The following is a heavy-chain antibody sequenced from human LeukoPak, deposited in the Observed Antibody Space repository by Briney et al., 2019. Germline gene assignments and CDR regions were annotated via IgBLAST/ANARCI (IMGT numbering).Heavy chain of an antibody. CDR3: ARDLAARPYYYYMDV. D-gene: IGHD6-6*01. CDR2: IIPIFGTA. V-gene: IGHV1-69*05. Sequence: GASVKVSCKASGGTFSGYAISWVRQAPGQGLEWMGGIIPIFGTANYAQKFQGRVTITTDESTSTAYMELSSLRSEDTAVYYCARDLAARPYYYYMDVWGKGTTVTVSS. CDR1: GGTFSGYA. J-gene: IGHJ6*03.